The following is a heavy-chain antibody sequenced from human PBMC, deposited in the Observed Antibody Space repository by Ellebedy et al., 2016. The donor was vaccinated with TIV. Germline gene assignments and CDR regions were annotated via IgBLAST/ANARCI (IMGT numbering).Heavy chain of an antibody. Sequence: AASVKVSCKASGGTFSHYAINWVRQAPGQGLEWMGRISPILNIVDYAQNFQGRVPFTADKSTSTAYMEVSSMRSEDTAVYYCASWDGSSASFQGPYDYWGQGTLVAVSS. J-gene: IGHJ4*02. D-gene: IGHD1-26*01. CDR2: ISPILNIV. V-gene: IGHV1-69*04. CDR3: ASWDGSSASFQGPYDY. CDR1: GGTFSHYA.